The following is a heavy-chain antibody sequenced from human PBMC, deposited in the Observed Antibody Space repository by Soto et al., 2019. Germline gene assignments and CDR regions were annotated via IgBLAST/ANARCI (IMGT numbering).Heavy chain of an antibody. CDR1: GFTFIDYY. CDR3: ARGTYRSKTDFDY. CDR2: ISSSSGTI. V-gene: IGHV3-11*01. D-gene: IGHD6-13*01. Sequence: GWSLRLSCAASGFTFIDYYMTWIRQAPGSGLEWVSYISSSSGTISYANSVKGRFTISRDNAQNSLYLQMTSLRAEDTAVYYCARGTYRSKTDFDYWGQGTLVTVSS. J-gene: IGHJ4*02.